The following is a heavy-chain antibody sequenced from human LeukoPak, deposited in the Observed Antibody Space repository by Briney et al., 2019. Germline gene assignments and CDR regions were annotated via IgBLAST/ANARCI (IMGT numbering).Heavy chain of an antibody. D-gene: IGHD5-18*01. Sequence: GGSLRLSCAASGFTFSSYGMHWVRQAPGKGLEWVAVIPYDGSNKYYADSVKGRFTISRDNSKNTLYLQVNSLRAEDTAVYYCAKSFRGGYSYGIQYYYYYGMDVWGQGTTVTVSS. CDR1: GFTFSSYG. CDR3: AKSFRGGYSYGIQYYYYYGMDV. J-gene: IGHJ6*02. V-gene: IGHV3-30*18. CDR2: IPYDGSNK.